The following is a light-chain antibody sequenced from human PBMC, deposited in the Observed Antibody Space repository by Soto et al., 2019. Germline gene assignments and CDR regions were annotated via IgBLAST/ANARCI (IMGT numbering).Light chain of an antibody. J-gene: IGLJ2*01. CDR3: HVWDSSSDHP. CDR1: RIGSKS. CDR2: DDI. Sequence: SYELTQPPSVSVAPGQTATITCGGNRIGSKSVHWFQQRPGQAPLLVVYDDIERPSGIPERFSGSNSGNTATLTISRVEAGDEADYYCHVWDSSSDHPFGGGTQLTVL. V-gene: IGLV3-21*02.